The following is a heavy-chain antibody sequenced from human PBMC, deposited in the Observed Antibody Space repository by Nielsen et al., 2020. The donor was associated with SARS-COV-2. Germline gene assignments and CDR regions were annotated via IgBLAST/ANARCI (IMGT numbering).Heavy chain of an antibody. J-gene: IGHJ4*02. Sequence: GESLKISCAASGFTFSSYWMSWVRQAPGKGLEWVANIKQDGSEKYYVDSVKGRFTISRDNAKNSLYLQMNSLRAEDTAVYYCAKGDHPRVTYYFDYWGQGTLVTVSS. V-gene: IGHV3-7*01. CDR2: IKQDGSEK. CDR3: AKGDHPRVTYYFDY. D-gene: IGHD2-21*02. CDR1: GFTFSSYW.